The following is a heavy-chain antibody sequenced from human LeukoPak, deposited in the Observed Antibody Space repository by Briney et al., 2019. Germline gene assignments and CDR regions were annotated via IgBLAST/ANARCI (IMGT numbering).Heavy chain of an antibody. V-gene: IGHV4-59*01. CDR2: IYYSGST. Sequence: PSETLSLTCTVSGGSISSYYWSWIRQPPGKGLEWIGYIYYSGSTNYNPSLKSRVTISVDTSKNQFSLKLSSVTAADTAVYYCARVNGCSGGSCYAAGWFDPWGQGTLVTVSS. D-gene: IGHD2-15*01. J-gene: IGHJ5*02. CDR1: GGSISSYY. CDR3: ARVNGCSGGSCYAAGWFDP.